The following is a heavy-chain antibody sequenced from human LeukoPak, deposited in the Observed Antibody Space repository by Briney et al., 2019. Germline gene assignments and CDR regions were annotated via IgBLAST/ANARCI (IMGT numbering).Heavy chain of an antibody. CDR2: IRYDGSNK. Sequence: GGSLRLSCAASGFTFSSYGMHWVRQAPGKGLEWVAFIRYDGSNKYYADSVKGRFTISRDNSKNTLCLQMNSLRAEDTAVYYCAKAPSPYDSSGYYYNNWFDPWGQGTLVTVSS. CDR1: GFTFSSYG. CDR3: AKAPSPYDSSGYYYNNWFDP. D-gene: IGHD3-22*01. J-gene: IGHJ5*02. V-gene: IGHV3-30*02.